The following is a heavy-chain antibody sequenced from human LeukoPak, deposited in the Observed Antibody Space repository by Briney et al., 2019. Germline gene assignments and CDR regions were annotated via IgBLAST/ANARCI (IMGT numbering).Heavy chain of an antibody. CDR2: INPHSGGT. D-gene: IGHD3/OR15-3a*01. Sequence: ASVKVSCKASGYTFTGYYIHWVRQAPGQGLEWMGWINPHSGGTNYAQKFQGGVTMTRDTSITTAYMELSSLRSDDTAVYYCARDRKGLGNWFDPWGQGTLVTVSS. V-gene: IGHV1-2*02. J-gene: IGHJ5*02. CDR1: GYTFTGYY. CDR3: ARDRKGLGNWFDP.